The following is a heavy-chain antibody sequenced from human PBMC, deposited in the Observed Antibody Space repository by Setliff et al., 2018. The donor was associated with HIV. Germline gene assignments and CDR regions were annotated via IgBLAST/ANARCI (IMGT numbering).Heavy chain of an antibody. Sequence: PSETLSLTCAFYGESSNDYYWNWIRQPPGKGLEWIGEIHHTGHINNHPSLKSRVTISLDKSTNQFSLKMKSVTAADSAVYYCARFEVTPVTTRDSWGQGTLVTVSS. CDR3: ARFEVTPVTTRDS. J-gene: IGHJ4*02. CDR2: IHHTGHI. D-gene: IGHD4-17*01. CDR1: GESSNDYY. V-gene: IGHV4-34*01.